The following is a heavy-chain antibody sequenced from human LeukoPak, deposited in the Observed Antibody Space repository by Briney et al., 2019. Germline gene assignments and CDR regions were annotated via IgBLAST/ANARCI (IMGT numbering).Heavy chain of an antibody. D-gene: IGHD6-19*01. CDR2: IYYSGST. J-gene: IGHJ4*02. V-gene: IGHV4-39*01. Sequence: SETLSLTCTVSGGSISSSSYYWGWIRQPPGKGLEWIGCIYYSGSTYYNPSLKSRVTISVDTSKNQFSLKLSSVTAADTAVYYCATRTPGYSSGWQYYFDYWGQGTLVTVSS. CDR3: ATRTPGYSSGWQYYFDY. CDR1: GGSISSSSYY.